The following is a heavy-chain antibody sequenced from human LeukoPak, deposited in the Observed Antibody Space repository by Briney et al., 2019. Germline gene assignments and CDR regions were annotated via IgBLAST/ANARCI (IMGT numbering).Heavy chain of an antibody. Sequence: SETLSLTCAVYGGSFSGYYWSWIRQPPGKGLEWIGEINHSGSTNYNPSLKSRVTISVDTSKNQFSLKLSSVTAADTAVYYCAREREDTAMVPGYWGQGTLVTVSS. CDR2: INHSGST. V-gene: IGHV4-34*01. CDR1: GGSFSGYY. D-gene: IGHD5-18*01. CDR3: AREREDTAMVPGY. J-gene: IGHJ4*02.